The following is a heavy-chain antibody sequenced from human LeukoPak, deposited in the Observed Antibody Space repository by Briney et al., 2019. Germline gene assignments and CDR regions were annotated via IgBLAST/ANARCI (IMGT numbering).Heavy chain of an antibody. D-gene: IGHD3-22*01. V-gene: IGHV3-23*01. Sequence: GGSLRLSCAASAFSFSNYAMTWVRHAPGKGLDWTTGISGSGGSTYYADSVKGRFIISRDNSKSTLYLQMNSLRAEDTAVYYCARVDSSGYYAAYWYFDLWGRGTLVTVSS. CDR1: AFSFSNYA. CDR2: ISGSGGST. J-gene: IGHJ2*01. CDR3: ARVDSSGYYAAYWYFDL.